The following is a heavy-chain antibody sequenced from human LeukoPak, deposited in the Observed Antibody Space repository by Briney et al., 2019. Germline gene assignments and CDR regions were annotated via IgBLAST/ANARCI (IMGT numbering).Heavy chain of an antibody. V-gene: IGHV5-51*01. Sequence: GESLKISCKASGYTFATSWIGWVRQMPGKGLEYMGIINPGDSDTRFGPSFQGQVTLSADRATNTAYLQWSSLKASDTGIYYCVRPGGTYKSYHPIENWGQGSLVTVSS. J-gene: IGHJ4*02. CDR1: GYTFATSW. D-gene: IGHD1-26*01. CDR2: INPGDSDT. CDR3: VRPGGTYKSYHPIEN.